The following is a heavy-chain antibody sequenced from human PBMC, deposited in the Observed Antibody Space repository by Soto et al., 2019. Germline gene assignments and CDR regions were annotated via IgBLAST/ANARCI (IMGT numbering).Heavy chain of an antibody. J-gene: IGHJ4*02. D-gene: IGHD3-22*01. Sequence: GGSLRLSCAASGFTFSSYWMSWVRQAPGKGLEWVANIKQDGSEKYYVDSVKGRFTISRDNAKNSLYLQMNSLRAEDTAMYYCARYYYDSSGYLSPFDYWGQGTLVTVSS. CDR1: GFTFSSYW. CDR2: IKQDGSEK. CDR3: ARYYYDSSGYLSPFDY. V-gene: IGHV3-7*01.